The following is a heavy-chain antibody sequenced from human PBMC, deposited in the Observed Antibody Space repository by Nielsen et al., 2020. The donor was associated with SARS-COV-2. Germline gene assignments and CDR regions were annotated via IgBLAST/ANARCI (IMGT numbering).Heavy chain of an antibody. Sequence: GESLKISCEASGFTFRSFAMSWVRQAPGKGLEWVSAIRGDAGSTYYADSVKGRSTISRDNSKDTLYLQMNSLRVEDTAVYYCAKVRYSSGWYAYDAFDIWGQGTMVTVSS. CDR1: GFTFRSFA. D-gene: IGHD6-19*01. J-gene: IGHJ3*02. V-gene: IGHV3-23*01. CDR3: AKVRYSSGWYAYDAFDI. CDR2: IRGDAGST.